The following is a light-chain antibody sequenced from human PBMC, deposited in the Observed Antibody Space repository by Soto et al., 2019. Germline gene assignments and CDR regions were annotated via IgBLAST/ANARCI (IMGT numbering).Light chain of an antibody. CDR2: LAS. CDR1: QSLLYSDGDNY. Sequence: IGITRSPGSLCVTPGEPASISCRSSQSLLYSDGDNYLDWYLQKPGQSPQLLIYLASNRASGVPARFSGSGSGTYFTLKISRVEAEDVGLYYCMQALQTPNTFGQGTRLRL. CDR3: MQALQTPNT. V-gene: IGKV2-28*01. J-gene: IGKJ5*01.